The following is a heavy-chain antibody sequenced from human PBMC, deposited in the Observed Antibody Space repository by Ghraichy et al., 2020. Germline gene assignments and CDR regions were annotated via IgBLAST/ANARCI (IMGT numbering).Heavy chain of an antibody. CDR3: ARDVSDFWSGPYGMDV. J-gene: IGHJ6*02. D-gene: IGHD3-3*01. CDR1: GFTVSSNY. CDR2: IYSGGST. V-gene: IGHV3-53*01. Sequence: GESLNISCAASGFTVSSNYMSWVRQAPGKGLEWVSVIYSGGSTYYADSVKGRFTISRDNSKNTLYLQMNSLRAEDTAVYYCARDVSDFWSGPYGMDVWGQGTTVTVSS.